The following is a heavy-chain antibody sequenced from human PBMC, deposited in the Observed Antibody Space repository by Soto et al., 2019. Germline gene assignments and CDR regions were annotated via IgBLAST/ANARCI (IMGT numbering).Heavy chain of an antibody. Sequence: SETLSLTCAVYGGSFSGYYWSWIRQPPGKGLEWIGEINHSGSTNYNPSLKSRVTISVDTSKNQFSLKLSSVTAADTAVYYCARDSIAAAGTDYWGQGTLVTVS. CDR1: GGSFSGYY. D-gene: IGHD6-13*01. CDR3: ARDSIAAAGTDY. CDR2: INHSGST. J-gene: IGHJ4*02. V-gene: IGHV4-34*01.